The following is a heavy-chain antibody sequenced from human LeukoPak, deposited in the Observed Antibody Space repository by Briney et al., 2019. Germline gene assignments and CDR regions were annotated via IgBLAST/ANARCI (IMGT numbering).Heavy chain of an antibody. J-gene: IGHJ5*01. D-gene: IGHD6-6*01. V-gene: IGHV3-33*01. CDR1: GFTFSSYG. Sequence: GGSLRLSCAASGFTFSSYGIHWVRQAPGKGLEWVAFIWSDGSKKNYADSVKGRFTISRDNAKNSLYLQMSSLRVEDTAVYYCTRDPRHFDSCGQGTLVTVSS. CDR2: IWSDGSKK. CDR3: TRDPRHFDS.